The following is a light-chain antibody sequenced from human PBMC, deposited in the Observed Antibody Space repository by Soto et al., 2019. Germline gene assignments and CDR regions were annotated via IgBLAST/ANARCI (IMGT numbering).Light chain of an antibody. V-gene: IGKV2-30*01. CDR3: MQGTHWTRT. Sequence: DVVGTESALSLPATLGQPASISCRCSQSLVYSDGNTYLNWFQQRQGQSPRRXXYKVSNRDSGVPDRFSGIVSGTDGTLKVSRVEEEDGWVYDGMQGTHWTRTFGQGTKVDIK. CDR2: KVS. CDR1: QSLVYSDGNTY. J-gene: IGKJ1*01.